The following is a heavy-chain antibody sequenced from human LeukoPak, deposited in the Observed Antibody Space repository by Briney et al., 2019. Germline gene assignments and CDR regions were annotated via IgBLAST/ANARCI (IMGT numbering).Heavy chain of an antibody. CDR2: TVGGGSPNT. CDR1: GFYFANYA. Sequence: GGSLRLSCAASGFYFANYAMSWVREAPGKGLEWVSATVGGGSPNTYHADSVKGRFTISRDNSKNTLFLQMNSLRAEDTAIYYCTKAPIVSCSGAFCYPFDAWGQGTLVTVSS. J-gene: IGHJ4*02. D-gene: IGHD2-15*01. V-gene: IGHV3-23*01. CDR3: TKAPIVSCSGAFCYPFDA.